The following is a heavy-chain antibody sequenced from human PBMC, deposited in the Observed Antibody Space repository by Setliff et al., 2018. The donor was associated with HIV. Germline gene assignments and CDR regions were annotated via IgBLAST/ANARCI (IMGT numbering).Heavy chain of an antibody. Sequence: SETLSLTCSVSGASITSHNWSWIRQAAGKGLEWIGRIYTRGNTNYNPSLRSRVTMSVDTSKNQFSLKVTSVTAADTAVYYCARASTRIGYDSSGYPFDYWGQGTLVTVSS. CDR1: GASITSHN. D-gene: IGHD3-22*01. V-gene: IGHV4-4*07. J-gene: IGHJ4*02. CDR3: ARASTRIGYDSSGYPFDY. CDR2: IYTRGNT.